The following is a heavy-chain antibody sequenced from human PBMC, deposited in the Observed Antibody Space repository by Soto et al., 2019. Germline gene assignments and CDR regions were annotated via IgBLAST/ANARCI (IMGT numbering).Heavy chain of an antibody. CDR2: IYHSGST. V-gene: IGHV4-38-2*02. D-gene: IGHD6-13*01. J-gene: IGHJ4*02. Sequence: SETLSLTCTVSGYSISSGYYWGWIRQPPGKGLEWIGSIYHSGSTYYNPSLKSRVTISVATSKNQFSLKLSSVTAADTAVYYCAREASIAAAGIDYWGQGTLVTVSS. CDR1: GYSISSGYY. CDR3: AREASIAAAGIDY.